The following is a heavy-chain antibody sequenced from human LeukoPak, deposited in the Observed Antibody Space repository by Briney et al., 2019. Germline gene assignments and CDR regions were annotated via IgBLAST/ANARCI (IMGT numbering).Heavy chain of an antibody. CDR3: ASTLYCSSTSCSGPYNWFDP. J-gene: IGHJ5*02. D-gene: IGHD2-2*01. CDR2: ISSSSSYI. Sequence: GGSLRLSCAASGFTFSTYNMNWVRQAPGKGLEWVSSISSSSSYIYYADSVKGRFTISRDNAKNSLYLQMNSLRAEDTAVYYCASTLYCSSTSCSGPYNWFDPWGQGTLVTVSS. CDR1: GFTFSTYN. V-gene: IGHV3-21*01.